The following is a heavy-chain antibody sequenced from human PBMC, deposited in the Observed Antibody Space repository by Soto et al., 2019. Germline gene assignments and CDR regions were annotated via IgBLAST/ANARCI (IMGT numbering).Heavy chain of an antibody. CDR1: GGSISSSTDY. CDR2: IYYSGST. V-gene: IGHV4-39*01. CDR3: VCPKIALYNSTDP. J-gene: IGHJ5*02. Sequence: SETLSLTCTVSGGSISSSTDYWGWLRQPPGKGLEWIGRIYYSGSTYYNPALKSRVTISGDTSKNQFSLKLSSVTAPDTPVYYFVCPKIALYNSTDPSGQATLLTVS. D-gene: IGHD1-1*01.